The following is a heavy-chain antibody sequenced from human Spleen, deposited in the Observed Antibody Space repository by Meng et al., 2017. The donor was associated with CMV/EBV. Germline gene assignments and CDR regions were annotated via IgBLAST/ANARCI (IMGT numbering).Heavy chain of an antibody. CDR1: GFTFSSYS. Sequence: GESLKISCAASGFTFSSYSMNWVRQAPGKGLEWVSSISSSSSYIYYADSVKGRFTISRDNAKNSLYLQMNSLRAEDTAVYYCARGWDGSSWYPRFDPWGQGTLVTVSS. CDR3: ARGWDGSSWYPRFDP. V-gene: IGHV3-21*01. J-gene: IGHJ5*02. CDR2: ISSSSSYI. D-gene: IGHD6-13*01.